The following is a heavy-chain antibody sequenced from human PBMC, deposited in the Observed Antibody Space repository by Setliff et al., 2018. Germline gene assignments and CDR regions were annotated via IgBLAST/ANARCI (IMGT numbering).Heavy chain of an antibody. CDR2: ISDTAIGI. Sequence: GASLKISCAASGFTFNTYAMSWVRQPPGKGLEWVSSISDTAIGIYYAGSVRGRFTISRDNSKKTLFLQMNSLRVEDTAIYYCAKDVVGYSSTWPKRDYFDYWGREPWSPSPQ. J-gene: IGHJ4*02. D-gene: IGHD6-13*01. CDR1: GFTFNTYA. CDR3: AKDVVGYSSTWPKRDYFDY. V-gene: IGHV3-23*01.